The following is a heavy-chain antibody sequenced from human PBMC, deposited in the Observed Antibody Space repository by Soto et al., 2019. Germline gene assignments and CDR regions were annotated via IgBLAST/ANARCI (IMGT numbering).Heavy chain of an antibody. CDR3: ARDLSTGAADYYFDY. V-gene: IGHV3-30*03. CDR2: ISYDGGDK. Sequence: TGGSLRLSCAASGFTFNNFAMHWVRQAPGKGLEWVAVISYDGGDKYYADSVKGRFTISRDNSKNTLYLQMNGLRAEDTAVYYCARDLSTGAADYYFDYWGQGALVTVS. J-gene: IGHJ4*02. D-gene: IGHD6-13*01. CDR1: GFTFNNFA.